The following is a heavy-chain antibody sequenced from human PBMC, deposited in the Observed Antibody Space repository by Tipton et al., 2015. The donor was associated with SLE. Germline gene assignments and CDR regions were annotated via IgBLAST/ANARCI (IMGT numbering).Heavy chain of an antibody. Sequence: DSVKGRFTTSRDDGRNSLDLQMNSLRDEDSAVYYCARDLVGNYADGAFDIWGQGTMVTVSS. D-gene: IGHD2-2*01. CDR3: ARDLVGNYADGAFDI. J-gene: IGHJ3*02. V-gene: IGHV3-48*02.